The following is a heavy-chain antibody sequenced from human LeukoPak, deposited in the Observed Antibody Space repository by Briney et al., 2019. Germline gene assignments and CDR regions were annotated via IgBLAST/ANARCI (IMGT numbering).Heavy chain of an antibody. J-gene: IGHJ6*04. Sequence: GGSLRLSCAASGFTFSSYSMNWVRQAPGKGLEWVSSISSSSSYIYYADSVKGRFTISRDNAKNSLYLQMNSLRAEDTAVYYCARLREGFGMVVWGKGTTVTVSS. CDR2: ISSSSSYI. CDR1: GFTFSSYS. V-gene: IGHV3-21*01. CDR3: ARLREGFGMVV. D-gene: IGHD3-10*01.